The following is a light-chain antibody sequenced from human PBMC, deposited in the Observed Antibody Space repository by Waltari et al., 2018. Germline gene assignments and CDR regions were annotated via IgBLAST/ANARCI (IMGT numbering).Light chain of an antibody. Sequence: IVLTPSPGTPSLAPGARATLSCRTSQRVTRDYLAWYQQKPGQATRLLIYGASSMITGTPDRCSGSGSGTDFTLTISRLEPEDFAVYYCQHYVNSLITFGGGTKVEIK. CDR2: GAS. V-gene: IGKV3-20*01. CDR1: QRVTRDY. J-gene: IGKJ4*01. CDR3: QHYVNSLIT.